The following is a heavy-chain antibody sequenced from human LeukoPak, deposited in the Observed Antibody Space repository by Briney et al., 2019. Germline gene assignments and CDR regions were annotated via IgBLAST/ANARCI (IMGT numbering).Heavy chain of an antibody. J-gene: IGHJ4*02. V-gene: IGHV4-59*11. CDR3: ARGTRGPLVRRITIFDY. D-gene: IGHD3-10*01. CDR2: IYNNEST. CDR1: SGSISSHY. Sequence: PSETLSLTCSVSSGSISSHYWSWIRQPPGKGLEWIGYIYNNESTNYNPSLRSRVTISVGTSENQFSLKLTSVTAADTAVYYCARGTRGPLVRRITIFDYWGQGTLVTVSS.